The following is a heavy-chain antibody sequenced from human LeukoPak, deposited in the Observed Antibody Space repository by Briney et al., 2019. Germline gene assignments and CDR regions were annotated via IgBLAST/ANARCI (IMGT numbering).Heavy chain of an antibody. Sequence: ASVKVSCKASGYTFTGYYMHWVRQAPGAGLEWMGWINPNSGGTNYAQVFQGRVIMTRDTSISTAYMELSRLRSDDTAVYYCARDLYRSGYGFDYWGQGTLVTVSS. D-gene: IGHD5-12*01. CDR2: INPNSGGT. V-gene: IGHV1-2*02. J-gene: IGHJ4*02. CDR3: ARDLYRSGYGFDY. CDR1: GYTFTGYY.